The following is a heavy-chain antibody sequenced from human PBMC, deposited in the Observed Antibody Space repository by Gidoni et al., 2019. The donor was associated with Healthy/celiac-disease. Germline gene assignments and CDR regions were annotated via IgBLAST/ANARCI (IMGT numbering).Heavy chain of an antibody. CDR2: FDPEDGET. D-gene: IGHD2-2*02. Sequence: QVQLVQSGAEVKKPGASVKVSCQVSGYTLTELSMHWVRQAPGKGLEWMGGFDPEDGETIYAQKFQGRVTMTEDTSTDTAYMELSSLRSEDTAVYYCATGRYCSSTSCYRVDYWGQGTLVTVSS. J-gene: IGHJ4*02. CDR1: GYTLTELS. V-gene: IGHV1-24*01. CDR3: ATGRYCSSTSCYRVDY.